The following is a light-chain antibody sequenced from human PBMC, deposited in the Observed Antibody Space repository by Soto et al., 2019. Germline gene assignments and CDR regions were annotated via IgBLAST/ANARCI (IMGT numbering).Light chain of an antibody. CDR3: HQYGSSPLT. Sequence: AIQLTQSPSSLSASVGDRVTITCRASQGISSALAWYQQKPGKAPKLLIYDASSLESGVPSRFSGSGSGTDFTLTISRLEPEDFAVYYCHQYGSSPLTFGPGTKVDIK. J-gene: IGKJ3*01. V-gene: IGKV1-13*02. CDR1: QGISSA. CDR2: DAS.